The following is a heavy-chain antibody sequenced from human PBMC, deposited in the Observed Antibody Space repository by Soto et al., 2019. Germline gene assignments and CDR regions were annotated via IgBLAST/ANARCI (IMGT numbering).Heavy chain of an antibody. Sequence: PGGSLRLSCAASGFTFSSYSMNWVRQAPGKGLEWVSSISSSSSYIYYADSVKGRFTISRDNAKNSLYLQMNSLRAEDTAVYYCARDSTRFDAFDIWGQGTMVTV. J-gene: IGHJ3*02. CDR2: ISSSSSYI. CDR1: GFTFSSYS. D-gene: IGHD1-1*01. V-gene: IGHV3-21*01. CDR3: ARDSTRFDAFDI.